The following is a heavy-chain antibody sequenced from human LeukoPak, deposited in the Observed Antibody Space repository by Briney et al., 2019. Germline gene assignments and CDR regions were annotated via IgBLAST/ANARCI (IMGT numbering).Heavy chain of an antibody. Sequence: GESLKISCKGSGYSFTNYWIGWVRQMPGKGLEWTGIIYPGDSDTRYSPSFQGQVTISADKSISTAYLQWSSLKASDTAIYYCARQGEGQWLVYDHWGQGTLVTVSS. J-gene: IGHJ4*02. CDR3: ARQGEGQWLVYDH. CDR1: GYSFTNYW. V-gene: IGHV5-51*01. D-gene: IGHD6-19*01. CDR2: IYPGDSDT.